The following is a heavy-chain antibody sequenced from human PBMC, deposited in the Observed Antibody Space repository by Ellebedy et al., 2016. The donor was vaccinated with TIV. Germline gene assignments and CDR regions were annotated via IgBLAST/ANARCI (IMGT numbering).Heavy chain of an antibody. Sequence: AASVKVSCQASGYTFTAYYIHWARQAPGQGLEWMGWINPNSGGTNCAQKFQGSVTMTRDTSISTAYMDLSRLRSDDTAVYYCARGFCGGDCYLEELWYFDLWGRGTLVTVSS. V-gene: IGHV1-2*02. D-gene: IGHD2-21*02. J-gene: IGHJ2*01. CDR2: INPNSGGT. CDR1: GYTFTAYY. CDR3: ARGFCGGDCYLEELWYFDL.